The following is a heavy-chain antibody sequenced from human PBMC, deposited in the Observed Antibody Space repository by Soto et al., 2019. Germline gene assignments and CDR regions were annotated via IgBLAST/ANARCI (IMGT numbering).Heavy chain of an antibody. J-gene: IGHJ4*02. CDR1: GFTFSSYW. D-gene: IGHD6-6*01. CDR2: INSDGSST. Sequence: GGSLRLSCAASGFTFSSYWMHWVRQAPGKGLVWVSRINSDGSSTSYADSVKGRFTISRDNAKNTLYLQMNSLRAEDTAVYYCASGWARSQSDYWGQGTLVTVSS. V-gene: IGHV3-74*01. CDR3: ASGWARSQSDY.